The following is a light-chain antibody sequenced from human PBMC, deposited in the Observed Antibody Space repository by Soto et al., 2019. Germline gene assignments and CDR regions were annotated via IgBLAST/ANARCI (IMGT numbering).Light chain of an antibody. CDR1: QSVSSNY. V-gene: IGKV3-20*01. CDR2: GAS. Sequence: EIVLTQSPGTLALSPGERATLSCRASQSVSSNYLTWYQQKRGQAPRLLIHGASSRATGIPDRFSGSGSGTDFTLTISRLEPDDFAVYFCQLYGSSPFTFGPGTKVGIK. J-gene: IGKJ3*01. CDR3: QLYGSSPFT.